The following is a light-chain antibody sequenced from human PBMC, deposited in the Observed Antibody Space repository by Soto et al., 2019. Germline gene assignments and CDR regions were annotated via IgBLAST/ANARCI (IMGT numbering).Light chain of an antibody. V-gene: IGKV3-20*01. Sequence: EIVLTQSPGTLSLSPGESATLSCRASQSVSSSYLAWYQQKTGQAPRILIYGESTRATGIPDRLSGSGSGTELNLTIRRLQPEDFATYYCQKAKSFPWTCGQGTKVDIK. J-gene: IGKJ1*01. CDR3: QKAKSFPWT. CDR1: QSVSSSY. CDR2: GES.